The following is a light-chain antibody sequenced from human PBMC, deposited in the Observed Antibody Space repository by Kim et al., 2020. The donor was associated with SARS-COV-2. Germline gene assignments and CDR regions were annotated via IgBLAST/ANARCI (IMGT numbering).Light chain of an antibody. CDR3: QKYHNAPFT. CDR1: QDTSNY. J-gene: IGKJ3*01. V-gene: IGKV1-27*01. Sequence: GDRVTITCRASQDTSNYLAWYQQKPGKVPKLLIYAASTLHSGVPSRFSGSGSGTDFTLTISGLQPEDVGTYYCQKYHNAPFTFGPGTTADIK. CDR2: AAS.